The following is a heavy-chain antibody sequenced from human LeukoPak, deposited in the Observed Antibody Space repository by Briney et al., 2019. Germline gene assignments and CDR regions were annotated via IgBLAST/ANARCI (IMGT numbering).Heavy chain of an antibody. Sequence: SETLSLTCAVYGGSFSGYYWSWIRQPPGKGLEWIGDINHSGSTNYNPSLKSRVTISVDTSKNQFSLKLSSVTAADTAVYYCASRITVAGNPGGDYFDYWGQGTLVTVSS. CDR1: GGSFSGYY. CDR2: INHSGST. V-gene: IGHV4-34*01. CDR3: ASRITVAGNPGGDYFDY. J-gene: IGHJ4*02. D-gene: IGHD6-19*01.